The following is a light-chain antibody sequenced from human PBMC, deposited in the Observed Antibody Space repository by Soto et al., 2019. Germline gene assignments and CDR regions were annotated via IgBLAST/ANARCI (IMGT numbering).Light chain of an antibody. CDR1: SSDVGSYNL. CDR3: CSYAGSSTFYV. Sequence: QSVRTQPASLSGTPGQSITISCTGTSSDVGSYNLVSWYQQHPGKAPKLMIYEVSKRPSGVSNRFSGSKSGNTASLTISGLQAEDEADYYCCSYAGSSTFYVFGTGTKVTVL. CDR2: EVS. V-gene: IGLV2-23*02. J-gene: IGLJ1*01.